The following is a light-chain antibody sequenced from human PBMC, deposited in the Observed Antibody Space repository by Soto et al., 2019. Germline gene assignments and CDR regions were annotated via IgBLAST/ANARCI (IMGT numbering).Light chain of an antibody. Sequence: QSALTQPASVSGSPGQSITISCTGTRSDVGGYNFVSWYQQHPGKVPKLLIYDVTHRPSGVSNRFSASKSANTASLTISGLQAEDEADYYCCSYTSSNTLVFGGGTKATVL. CDR3: CSYTSSNTLV. CDR1: RSDVGGYNF. CDR2: DVT. V-gene: IGLV2-14*01. J-gene: IGLJ2*01.